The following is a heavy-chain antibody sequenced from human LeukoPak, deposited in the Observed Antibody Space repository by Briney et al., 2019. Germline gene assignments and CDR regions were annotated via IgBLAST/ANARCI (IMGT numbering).Heavy chain of an antibody. CDR2: INHSGST. CDR1: GGSVSSGSYY. V-gene: IGHV4-39*07. D-gene: IGHD2-21*02. Sequence: SETLSLTCTVSGGSVSSGSYYWSWIRQPPGKGLEWIGEINHSGSTNYNPSLKSRVTISVDMSKNQFSLKLISVTAADTAVYYCARGPPYIVVVTAIGFFDYWGQGTLVTVSS. CDR3: ARGPPYIVVVTAIGFFDY. J-gene: IGHJ4*02.